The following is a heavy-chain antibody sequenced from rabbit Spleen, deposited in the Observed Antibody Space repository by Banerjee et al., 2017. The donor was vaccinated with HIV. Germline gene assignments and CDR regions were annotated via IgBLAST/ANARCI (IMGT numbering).Heavy chain of an antibody. D-gene: IGHD2-1*01. CDR2: IYTGNGKN. J-gene: IGHJ4*01. Sequence: VESGGGLVKPGTSLTLICTASGFSFSTNYDMCWVRQAPGKGLEWIGCIYTGNGKNYYASWAKGRFTISKASSTTVTLEMTSLTAADTATYFCARGSATMTMVITGYYLSLWGPGTLVTVS. CDR1: GFSFSTNYD. V-gene: IGHV1S40*01. CDR3: ARGSATMTMVITGYYLSL.